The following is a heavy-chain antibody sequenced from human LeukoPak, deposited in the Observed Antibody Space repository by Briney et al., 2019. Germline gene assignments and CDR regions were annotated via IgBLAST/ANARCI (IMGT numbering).Heavy chain of an antibody. J-gene: IGHJ6*03. Sequence: GGSLRLSCAASGFTFSSYSMNWVRQAPGKGLEWVSSISSSSSYIYYADSVKGRFTISRDNAKNSLYLQMNSLRAEDTAVYYCARDTVLWFGNTDYYYYMDVWGKGTTVTVSS. CDR1: GFTFSSYS. CDR3: ARDTVLWFGNTDYYYYMDV. CDR2: ISSSSSYI. D-gene: IGHD3-10*01. V-gene: IGHV3-21*01.